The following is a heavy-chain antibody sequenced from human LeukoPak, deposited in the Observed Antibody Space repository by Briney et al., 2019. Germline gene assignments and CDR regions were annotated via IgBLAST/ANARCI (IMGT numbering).Heavy chain of an antibody. CDR1: GFTFSDYY. CDR3: ARAITPREEDTASAADY. V-gene: IGHV3-11*04. CDR2: ISSSGSTI. Sequence: PGGSLRLSCAASGFTFSDYYMSWIRQAPGKGLELVSYISSSGSTIYYADSVKGRFTISRDNAKNSLYLQMNSLRAEDTAVYYCARAITPREEDTASAADYWGQGTLVTVSS. D-gene: IGHD5-18*01. J-gene: IGHJ4*02.